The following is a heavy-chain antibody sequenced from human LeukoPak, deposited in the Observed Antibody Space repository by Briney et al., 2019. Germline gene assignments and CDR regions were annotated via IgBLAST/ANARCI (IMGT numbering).Heavy chain of an antibody. J-gene: IGHJ5*02. CDR2: INHSGST. CDR3: ARGGWFDP. CDR1: GDSISSSSYY. Sequence: PSETLSLTCTVSGDSISSSSYYWSWIRQPPGKGLEWIGEINHSGSTNYNPSLKSRVTISVDTSKNQFSLKLSSVTAADTAVYYCARGGWFDPWGQGTLVTVSS. V-gene: IGHV4-39*07.